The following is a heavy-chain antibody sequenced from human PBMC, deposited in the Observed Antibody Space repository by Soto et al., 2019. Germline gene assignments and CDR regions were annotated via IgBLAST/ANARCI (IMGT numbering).Heavy chain of an antibody. CDR3: ARDLYGDPDCYFDY. D-gene: IGHD4-17*01. J-gene: IGHJ4*02. Sequence: ASVKVSCKTSGYIFTTYVIHWVRQAPGQRLEWMGWIITGSGDTRYSDNFQGRVTITRDTSASTVYMELNSLRSEDTAVYYCARDLYGDPDCYFDYWGQGTLVTVSS. V-gene: IGHV1-3*04. CDR2: IITGSGDT. CDR1: GYIFTTYV.